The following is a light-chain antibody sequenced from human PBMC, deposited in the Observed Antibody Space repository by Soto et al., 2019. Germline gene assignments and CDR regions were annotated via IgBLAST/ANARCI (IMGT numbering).Light chain of an antibody. CDR3: QQRSDWPWT. CDR1: QSVSSY. CDR2: EAS. Sequence: EIVLTQSPATLSLSPGERATLSCRASQSVSSYLAWYQQKPGQAPRLLMYEASNRATGIPARFSGGGSGTDFTLTISSLEPEDFAVYYCQQRSDWPWTFGQGPRWIS. J-gene: IGKJ1*01. V-gene: IGKV3-11*01.